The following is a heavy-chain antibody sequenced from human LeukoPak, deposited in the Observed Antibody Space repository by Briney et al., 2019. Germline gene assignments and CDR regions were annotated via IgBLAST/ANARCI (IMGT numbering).Heavy chain of an antibody. Sequence: GGSLRLSCAASGFTVSSNYMSWVRQAPGKGLEWVSVIYSGGSTYYADSVKGRFTISRDNSKNTLHLQMNSLRAEDTAVYYCARVRGIQLWTDFDYWGQGTLVTVSS. V-gene: IGHV3-66*01. D-gene: IGHD5-18*01. CDR3: ARVRGIQLWTDFDY. CDR2: IYSGGST. CDR1: GFTVSSNY. J-gene: IGHJ4*02.